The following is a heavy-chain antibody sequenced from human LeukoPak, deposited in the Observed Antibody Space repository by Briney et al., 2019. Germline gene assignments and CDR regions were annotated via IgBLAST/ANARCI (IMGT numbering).Heavy chain of an antibody. Sequence: SETLSLTCTVSGGSISNYYWSWIRQPPGKGLEWIGYIYYSGNTNYNPSLKGRVTISADTSKNQFSLKLTSVTAADTAVYYCARSSVSGTYSGGYWGQGILVTVSS. D-gene: IGHD3-10*01. CDR3: ARSSVSGTYSGGY. J-gene: IGHJ4*02. CDR1: GGSISNYY. V-gene: IGHV4-59*08. CDR2: IYYSGNT.